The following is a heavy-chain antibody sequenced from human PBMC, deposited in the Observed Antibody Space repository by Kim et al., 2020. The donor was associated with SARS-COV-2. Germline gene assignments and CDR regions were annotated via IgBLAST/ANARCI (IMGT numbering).Heavy chain of an antibody. D-gene: IGHD3-3*01. Sequence: KGRFTSSRDNAKNTLYLQMNSLRAEDTAVYYCARERYYDFWSGYYTGKDYWGQGTLVTVSS. V-gene: IGHV3-74*01. CDR3: ARERYYDFWSGYYTGKDY. J-gene: IGHJ4*02.